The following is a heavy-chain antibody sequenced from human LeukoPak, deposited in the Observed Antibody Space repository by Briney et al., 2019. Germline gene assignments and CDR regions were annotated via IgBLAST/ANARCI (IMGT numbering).Heavy chain of an antibody. D-gene: IGHD2-2*01. Sequence: SGPTLVNPTQTLTLTCTFSGFSLTTSGVGVGWIRQPSGKALEWLALIYWDDDKRYSPSLKTRLSITKDTSKNQVVLTVTNMDPVDTATYYCAHSKRHFSSPSLDYWGQGTLVTVSS. CDR3: AHSKRHFSSPSLDY. V-gene: IGHV2-5*02. J-gene: IGHJ4*02. CDR2: IYWDDDK. CDR1: GFSLTTSGVG.